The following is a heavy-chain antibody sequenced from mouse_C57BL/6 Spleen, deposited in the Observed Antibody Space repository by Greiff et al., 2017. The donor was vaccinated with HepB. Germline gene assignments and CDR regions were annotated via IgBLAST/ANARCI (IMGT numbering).Heavy chain of an antibody. V-gene: IGHV1-82*01. CDR2: IYPGDGDT. Sequence: SGPELVKPGASVKISCKASGYAFSSSWMNWVKQRPGKGLEWIGRIYPGDGDTNYNGKFKGKATLTADKSSSTAYMQLRSLTSEDSAVYFCAREVVADAMDYWGQGTSVTVSS. D-gene: IGHD1-1*01. CDR1: GYAFSSSW. J-gene: IGHJ4*01. CDR3: AREVVADAMDY.